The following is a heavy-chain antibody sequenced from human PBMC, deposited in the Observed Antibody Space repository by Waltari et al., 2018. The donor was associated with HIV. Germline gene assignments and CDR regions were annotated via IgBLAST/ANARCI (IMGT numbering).Heavy chain of an antibody. CDR1: GGSISSYY. Sequence: QVQLQESGPGLVKPSETLSLTCTVSGGSISSYYWSWTRQPAGKGLEWMGRIYTSGSTNYNPSLKSRVTMSVDTSKNQFSLKLSSVTAADTAVYYCARDREYYDILTGYGRGAFDIWGQGTMVTVSS. V-gene: IGHV4-4*07. D-gene: IGHD3-9*01. CDR2: IYTSGST. CDR3: ARDREYYDILTGYGRGAFDI. J-gene: IGHJ3*02.